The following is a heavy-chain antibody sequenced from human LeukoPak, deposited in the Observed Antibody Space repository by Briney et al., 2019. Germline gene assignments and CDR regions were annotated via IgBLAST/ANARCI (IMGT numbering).Heavy chain of an antibody. D-gene: IGHD3-22*01. J-gene: IGHJ4*02. CDR3: ARSPPKGTMIVV. Sequence: ASVKVSCKASGYTFTGYYMHWVRQAPGQGLEWMGIINPSGGSTSYAQKFQGRVTMTRYTSTSTVYMELSSLRSEDTAVYYCARSPPKGTMIVVWGQGTLVTVSS. V-gene: IGHV1-46*01. CDR2: INPSGGST. CDR1: GYTFTGYY.